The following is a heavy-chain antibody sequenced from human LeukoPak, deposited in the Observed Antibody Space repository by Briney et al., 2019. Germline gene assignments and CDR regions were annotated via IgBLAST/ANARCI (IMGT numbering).Heavy chain of an antibody. D-gene: IGHD6-13*01. Sequence: SETLSLTCTVSGGSISSYYWSWIRQPPGKGLEWIGYIYYSGSTNYNPSLKSRATISVDTSKNQFSLKLSSVTAADTAVYYCARVYYSSSYDYWYFDLWGRGTLDTVSS. CDR2: IYYSGST. CDR3: ARVYYSSSYDYWYFDL. V-gene: IGHV4-59*01. CDR1: GGSISSYY. J-gene: IGHJ2*01.